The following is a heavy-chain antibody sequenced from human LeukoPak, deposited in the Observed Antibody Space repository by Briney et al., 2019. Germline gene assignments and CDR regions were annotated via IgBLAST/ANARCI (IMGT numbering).Heavy chain of an antibody. CDR1: GGSISSGSYF. D-gene: IGHD6-19*01. Sequence: SETLSLTCTVSGGSISSGSYFWSWIRQPAGKGLERIGRLHTSGTTNYNPSLKSRVTISLDTSKNQFSLNLSSVTAADTAVYYCARAGYASGSYFQPWGKGTLVTVSS. J-gene: IGHJ1*01. V-gene: IGHV4-61*02. CDR2: LHTSGTT. CDR3: ARAGYASGSYFQP.